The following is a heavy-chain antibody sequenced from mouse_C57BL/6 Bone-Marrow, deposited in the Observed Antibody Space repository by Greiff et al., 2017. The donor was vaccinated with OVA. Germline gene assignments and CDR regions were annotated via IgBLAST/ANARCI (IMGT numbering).Heavy chain of an antibody. CDR3: ARSICYDGSSDVFAY. CDR1: GYTFTSYW. J-gene: IGHJ3*01. D-gene: IGHD1-1*01. V-gene: IGHV1-55*01. Sequence: VQLQQSGAELVKPGASVTMSCTASGYTFTSYWITWVKQRPGQGLEWIGDIYPGSGSTNYNEKFKSKATLTVDTSSSTAYMQLSSLTSEDSAVYYSARSICYDGSSDVFAYWGQGTLVTVSA. CDR2: IYPGSGST.